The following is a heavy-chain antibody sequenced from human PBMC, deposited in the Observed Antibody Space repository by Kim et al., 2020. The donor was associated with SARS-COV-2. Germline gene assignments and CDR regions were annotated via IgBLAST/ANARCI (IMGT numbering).Heavy chain of an antibody. CDR1: GFTFSDYW. J-gene: IGHJ4*02. CDR2: IKEDGSEK. V-gene: IGHV3-7*03. Sequence: GGSLRLSCAASGFTFSDYWMSWVRQAPGKGLEWVANIKEDGSEKYYVDSVKGRFTISRDNAKNSLYLQMNSLRAEDTAVYYCARGLVAGYWGQGTLGTVSS. CDR3: ARGLVAGY. D-gene: IGHD6-19*01.